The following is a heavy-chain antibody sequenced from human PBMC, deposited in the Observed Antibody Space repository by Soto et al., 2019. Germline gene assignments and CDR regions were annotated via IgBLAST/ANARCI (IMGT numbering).Heavy chain of an antibody. Sequence: QVQLVESGGGVVQSGGSLRLSCLASGFDFSSHGMYWVRQAPGRGLEWVALISYEGSHKFYVDSLKGRFTISRDNSKHTLYLHMSSLRPEDTALYYCARDGGGESSGSTHYYYYGMDVWGRGTPVTVSS. CDR2: ISYEGSHK. CDR3: ARDGGGESSGSTHYYYYGMDV. D-gene: IGHD3-22*01. J-gene: IGHJ6*02. V-gene: IGHV3-30*03. CDR1: GFDFSSHG.